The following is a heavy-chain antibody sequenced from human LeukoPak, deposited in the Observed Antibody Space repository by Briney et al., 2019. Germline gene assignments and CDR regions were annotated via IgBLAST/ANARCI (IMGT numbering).Heavy chain of an antibody. V-gene: IGHV4-39*01. CDR2: IYYTGSYTGTT. CDR3: VGEEYGTGSYYKSSD. CDR1: GGSISSSSFY. J-gene: IGHJ4*02. D-gene: IGHD3-10*01. Sequence: SETLSLTSIVSGGSISSSSFYWGWIRQPPGKGLEWIGTIYYTGSYTGTTYYNPSLESRVTVSVDTSQNLCSLKLTSVTAADTAVYYCVGEEYGTGSYYKSSDWGQGTLVTVSS.